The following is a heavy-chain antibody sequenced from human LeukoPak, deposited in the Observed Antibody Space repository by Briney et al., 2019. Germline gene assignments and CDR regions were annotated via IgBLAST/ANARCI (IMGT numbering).Heavy chain of an antibody. CDR1: GFTFSSYA. Sequence: GALRLSCAASGFTFSSYAMSWVRQAPGKGLEWVSAISGSGGSTYYADSVKGRFTIFRDNSKNTLYLQMNSLRAEDTAVYHCANGWSPDYWGRGTLVTVSS. V-gene: IGHV3-23*01. CDR3: ANGWSPDY. D-gene: IGHD2-15*01. CDR2: ISGSGGST. J-gene: IGHJ4*02.